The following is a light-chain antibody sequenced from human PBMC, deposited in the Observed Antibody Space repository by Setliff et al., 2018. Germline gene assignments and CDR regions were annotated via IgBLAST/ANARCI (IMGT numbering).Light chain of an antibody. J-gene: IGLJ1*01. CDR1: TSDVGTFDL. CDR3: CSYACDSCYV. CDR2: EVN. Sequence: QSVLTQPASVSGSPGQSITISCTGTTSDVGTFDLVSWYRQHPGKAPKLMIYEVNKRPSGVSNRFSGSKSGNTASLTISGLQAEDEADYYCCSYACDSCYVFGTGTKVTVL. V-gene: IGLV2-23*02.